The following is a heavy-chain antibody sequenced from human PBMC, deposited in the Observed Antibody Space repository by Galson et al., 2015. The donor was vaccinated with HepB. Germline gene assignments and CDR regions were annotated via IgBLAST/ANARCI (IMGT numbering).Heavy chain of an antibody. V-gene: IGHV1-3*01. CDR3: ARGVNYGDFALDY. D-gene: IGHD4-17*01. CDR2: INPGNGNT. Sequence: SVKVSCKASGYTFSTYTIHWVRQAPGQRLEWMGWINPGNGNTRSSQRFQDSVTITGDTSTTTAYMELTSLISEDTAVYFCARGVNYGDFALDYWGQGTLVTVSS. J-gene: IGHJ4*02. CDR1: GYTFSTYT.